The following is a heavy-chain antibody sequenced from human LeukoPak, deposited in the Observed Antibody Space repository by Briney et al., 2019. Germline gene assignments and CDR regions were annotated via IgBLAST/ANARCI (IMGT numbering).Heavy chain of an antibody. CDR1: GYTFTSYA. J-gene: IGHJ5*02. V-gene: IGHV1-3*01. CDR2: INAGNGNT. Sequence: ASVKVSCKASGYTFTSYAMHWVRQAPGQRLEWMGWINAGNGNTKYSQKFQGRVTITRDTSASTAYMELSRLRSEDTAVYYCARTTIEYSSSSGWFDPWGQGTLVTISS. D-gene: IGHD6-6*01. CDR3: ARTTIEYSSSSGWFDP.